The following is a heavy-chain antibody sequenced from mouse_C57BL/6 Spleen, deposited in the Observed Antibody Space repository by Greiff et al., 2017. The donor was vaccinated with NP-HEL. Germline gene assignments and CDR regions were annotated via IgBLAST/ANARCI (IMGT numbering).Heavy chain of an antibody. CDR3: TREDHYYGSSAYAMDY. CDR2: ISSGGDYI. Sequence: EVQVVESGEGLVKPGGSLKLSCAASGFTFSSYAMSWVRQTPEKRLEWVAYISSGGDYIYYADTVKGRFTISRDNARNTLYLQMSSLKSEDTAMYYCTREDHYYGSSAYAMDYWGQGTSVTVSS. D-gene: IGHD1-1*01. CDR1: GFTFSSYA. J-gene: IGHJ4*01. V-gene: IGHV5-9-1*02.